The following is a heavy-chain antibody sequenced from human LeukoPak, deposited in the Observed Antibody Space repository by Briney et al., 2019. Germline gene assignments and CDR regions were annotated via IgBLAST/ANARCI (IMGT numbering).Heavy chain of an antibody. CDR2: ISSSSSYI. J-gene: IGHJ4*02. V-gene: IGHV3-21*01. CDR1: GFTFSSYN. CDR3: ARGRAFFD. Sequence: GGSLRLSCAASGFTFSSYNMNWVRQAPGKGLEWVSFISSSSSYIYYADSVKGRFTISRDNAKNSLYLQMNNLRAEDTAVYYCARGRAFFDWGQGTLVTVSS. D-gene: IGHD3-3*02.